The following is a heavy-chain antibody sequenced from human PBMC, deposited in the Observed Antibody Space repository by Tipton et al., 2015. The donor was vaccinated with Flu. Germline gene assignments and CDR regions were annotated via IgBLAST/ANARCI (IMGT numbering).Heavy chain of an antibody. CDR2: IYHSGST. V-gene: IGHV4-38-2*01. Sequence: TLSLTCAVSGYSIGSGYYWGWIRQPPGKGLEWIGSIYHSGSTYYNPSLKSRVTISVDTSKNQFSLKLSSVTAADTAVYYCARQERSGWFLDYWGQGTLVTVSS. CDR1: GYSIGSGYY. D-gene: IGHD6-19*01. CDR3: ARQERSGWFLDY. J-gene: IGHJ4*02.